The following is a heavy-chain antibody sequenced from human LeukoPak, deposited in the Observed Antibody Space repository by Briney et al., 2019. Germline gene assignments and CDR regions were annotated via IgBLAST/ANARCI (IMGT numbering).Heavy chain of an antibody. J-gene: IGHJ4*02. CDR3: ARDLGSSGYYFDY. CDR1: GFTFSSYS. CDR2: ISSDSNLI. Sequence: GGSLRLSCAASGFTFSSYSMNWVRQAPGKGLEWVSYISSDSNLIYYADSVKGRFTISRDNAKNSLYLQMSSLRDEDTAVYYCARDLGSSGYYFDYWGQGTLVTVSS. V-gene: IGHV3-48*02. D-gene: IGHD3-22*01.